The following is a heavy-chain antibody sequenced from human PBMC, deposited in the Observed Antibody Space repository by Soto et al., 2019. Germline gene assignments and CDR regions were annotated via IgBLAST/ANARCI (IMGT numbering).Heavy chain of an antibody. V-gene: IGHV5-51*01. CDR3: ARRTTIFGVVKAGGAFDI. D-gene: IGHD3-3*01. CDR2: IYPGDSDT. CDR1: GYSFTSYW. Sequence: PGESLKISCKGSGYSFTSYWIGWVRQMPGKGLEWMGIIYPGDSDTRYSPSFQGQVTISADKSISTAYLQWSSLKASDTAMYYCARRTTIFGVVKAGGAFDIWGQGTMVTVSS. J-gene: IGHJ3*02.